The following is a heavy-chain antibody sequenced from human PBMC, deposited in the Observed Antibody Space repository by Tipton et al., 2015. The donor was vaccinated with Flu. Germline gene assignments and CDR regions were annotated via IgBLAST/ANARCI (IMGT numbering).Heavy chain of an antibody. Sequence: QSGPEVKKPGASVNLSCKASGYTFNTFYLHWVRQAPGQGLEWLGVIDPKTGGTTYSEKLQGRVTMTTDSSTATVNMDLTSLRPEDTAIYYCVRFSGGSARATFDVWAQGTMVTVSS. CDR1: GYTFNTFY. CDR2: IDPKTGGT. V-gene: IGHV1-46*02. J-gene: IGHJ3*01. CDR3: VRFSGGSARATFDV. D-gene: IGHD2-15*01.